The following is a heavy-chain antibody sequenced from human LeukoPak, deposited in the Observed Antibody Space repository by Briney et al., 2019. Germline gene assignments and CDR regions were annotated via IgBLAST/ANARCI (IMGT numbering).Heavy chain of an antibody. V-gene: IGHV1-69*05. CDR3: ASSVLCSSTSCYRPYYYYYYMDV. J-gene: IGHJ6*03. CDR2: IIPIFGTA. CDR1: GYTFTGYY. Sequence: SVKVSCKASGYTFTGYYMHWVRQAPGQGLEWMGGIIPIFGTANYAQKFQGRVTITTDESTSTAYMELSSLRSEDTAVYYCASSVLCSSTSCYRPYYYYYYMDVWGKGTTVTVSS. D-gene: IGHD2-2*01.